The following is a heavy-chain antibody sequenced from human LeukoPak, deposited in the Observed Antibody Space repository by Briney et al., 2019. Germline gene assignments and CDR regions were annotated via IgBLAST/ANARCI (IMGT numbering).Heavy chain of an antibody. J-gene: IGHJ4*02. Sequence: PGGSLRLSCAASGFTFSSYGMHWVRQAPGKGLEWVAFIRYDGSNKYYADSVKGRFTISRDNSKNTLYLQMNSLRAEDTAVYYCAKALMGEIYYFDYWGQGTLVTVSS. CDR3: AKALMGEIYYFDY. CDR1: GFTFSSYG. CDR2: IRYDGSNK. D-gene: IGHD3-10*01. V-gene: IGHV3-30*02.